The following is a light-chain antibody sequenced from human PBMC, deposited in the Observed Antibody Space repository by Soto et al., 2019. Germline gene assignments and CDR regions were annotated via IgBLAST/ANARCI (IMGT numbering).Light chain of an antibody. CDR1: QSISSW. V-gene: IGKV1-5*01. CDR3: QQYNSYWT. Sequence: DIQMTQSPSTLSASVGDRVTITCRASQSISSWLAWYQQKPGKAPKLLIYDASSLESGVPSRFSGSGSGTEFQLTISSLQPDDFATYYCQQYNSYWTFGQGTKVEIK. CDR2: DAS. J-gene: IGKJ1*01.